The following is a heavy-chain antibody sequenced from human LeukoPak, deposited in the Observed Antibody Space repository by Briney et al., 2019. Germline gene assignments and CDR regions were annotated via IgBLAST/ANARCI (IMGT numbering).Heavy chain of an antibody. CDR2: ISGSGGST. Sequence: GGSLRLSCAASGFTFSSYAMSWVCQAPGKGLEWVSAISGSGGSTYYADSVKGRFTISRDNSKNTLYLQMNSLRAEDTAVYYCAKGVPAAKAGNWFDPWGQGTLVTVSS. J-gene: IGHJ5*02. V-gene: IGHV3-23*01. CDR3: AKGVPAAKAGNWFDP. CDR1: GFTFSSYA. D-gene: IGHD2-2*01.